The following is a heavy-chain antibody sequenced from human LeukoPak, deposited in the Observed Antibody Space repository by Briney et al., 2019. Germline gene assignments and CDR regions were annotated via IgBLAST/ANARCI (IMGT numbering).Heavy chain of an antibody. Sequence: GGSLRLSCAASGFTFSSYAMSWVRQAPGKGLEWVSAISGSGGSTYYADSVKGRFTISRDNSKNTLYLQMSSLKVEDTAVYYCAKFPYHDVFGWFDPWGQGTLVIVSS. V-gene: IGHV3-23*01. CDR1: GFTFSSYA. CDR2: ISGSGGST. D-gene: IGHD3-3*01. CDR3: AKFPYHDVFGWFDP. J-gene: IGHJ5*02.